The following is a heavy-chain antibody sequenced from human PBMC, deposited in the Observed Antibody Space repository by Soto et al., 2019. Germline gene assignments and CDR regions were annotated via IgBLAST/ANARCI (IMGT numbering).Heavy chain of an antibody. V-gene: IGHV1-2*02. D-gene: IGHD3-9*01. CDR2: INPNSGDT. CDR3: ARDARGTRGFDEMDI. CDR1: GYIFTGYH. J-gene: IGHJ6*02. Sequence: ASVKVSCKASGYIFTGYHIHWVRQTPGRGLEWMGWINPNSGDTEYAQNFQGRVTMTRDTSFNLVYMEMSGLMSDDTAVYYCARDARGTRGFDEMDIWGQGTTVTVSS.